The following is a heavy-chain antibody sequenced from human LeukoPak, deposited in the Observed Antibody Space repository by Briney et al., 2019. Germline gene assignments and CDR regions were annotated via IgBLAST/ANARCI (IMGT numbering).Heavy chain of an antibody. CDR3: TTVRYYYDSSGYYKLDY. CDR2: IKEDGTEK. CDR1: GFTFSSSW. J-gene: IGHJ4*02. V-gene: IGHV3-7*03. D-gene: IGHD3-22*01. Sequence: GGSLRLSCAASGFTFSSSWMNWVRQSPGKGLEWVANIKEDGTEKYYVDSVKGRLTISRDNSKNTLYLQMNSLKTEDTAVYYCTTVRYYYDSSGYYKLDYWGQGTLVTVSS.